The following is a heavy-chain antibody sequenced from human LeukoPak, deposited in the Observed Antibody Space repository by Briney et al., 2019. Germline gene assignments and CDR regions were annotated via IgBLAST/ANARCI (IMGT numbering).Heavy chain of an antibody. D-gene: IGHD3-10*01. CDR3: AADQFGYYYGSGNYP. CDR1: GFTFTSSA. J-gene: IGHJ5*02. Sequence: ASVKVSCRASGFTFTSSAVQWVRQARGQRLEWIGWIAVGSGNTNYAQKFQERVTITRDMSTSTAYMELSSLRSEDTAVYYCAADQFGYYYGSGNYPWGQGTLVTVSS. CDR2: IAVGSGNT. V-gene: IGHV1-58*01.